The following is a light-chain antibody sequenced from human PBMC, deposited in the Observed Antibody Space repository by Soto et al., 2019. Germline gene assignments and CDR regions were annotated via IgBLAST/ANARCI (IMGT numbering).Light chain of an antibody. CDR2: GNS. J-gene: IGLJ1*01. CDR1: SSNIGAGYD. V-gene: IGLV1-40*01. Sequence: LTQPPSVSGAAGQRVTISCTGSSSNIGAGYDVHWYQQLPGTAPKLLIYGNSNRPSGVPDRFSGSKSGTSASLAITGLQAEDEADYYCQSYDSSLSVLYVFGTVTKVTVL. CDR3: QSYDSSLSVLYV.